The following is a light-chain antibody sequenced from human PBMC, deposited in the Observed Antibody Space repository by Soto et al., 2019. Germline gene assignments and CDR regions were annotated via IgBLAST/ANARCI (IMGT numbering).Light chain of an antibody. J-gene: IGKJ5*01. Sequence: DIQLTQSPSFLSASVGDSVTITCRASQGISTYLAWYQEKPGKAPELLIYAASSLQSGVPSRFSGSGSGTEFTLTISSLQPEDLATYYCQQLHNYPITFGQGTRLEIK. CDR3: QQLHNYPIT. CDR1: QGISTY. CDR2: AAS. V-gene: IGKV1-9*01.